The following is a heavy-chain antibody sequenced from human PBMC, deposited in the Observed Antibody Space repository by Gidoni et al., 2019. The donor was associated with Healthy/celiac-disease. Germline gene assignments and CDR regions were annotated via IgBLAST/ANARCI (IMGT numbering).Heavy chain of an antibody. CDR2: IWYDGSNK. Sequence: VQPMESGGGVVQPGRSLRLSCAASGFTFCSYAMHWVRQAAGKGLEWVAGIWYDGSNKYVADSVNGRFTISRDNSKNTLYLQMNSLRAEDTAVYYCARELLAAASLDYNYGLDVWGQGTTVTVSS. CDR1: GFTFCSYA. J-gene: IGHJ6*02. D-gene: IGHD6-13*01. V-gene: IGHV3-33*01. CDR3: ARELLAAASLDYNYGLDV.